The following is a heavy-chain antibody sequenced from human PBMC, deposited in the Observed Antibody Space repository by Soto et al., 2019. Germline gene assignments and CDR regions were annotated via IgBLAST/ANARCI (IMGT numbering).Heavy chain of an antibody. Sequence: ASETLSLTCTVSGGSISSGDYYWSWIRQPPGKGLEWIGYIYYSGSTYYNPSLKSRVTISVDTSKNQFSLKLSSVTAADTAMYYCARHGNSSAFDYWGQGTLVTVSS. D-gene: IGHD6-19*01. V-gene: IGHV4-30-4*01. CDR3: ARHGNSSAFDY. CDR2: IYYSGST. CDR1: GGSISSGDYY. J-gene: IGHJ4*02.